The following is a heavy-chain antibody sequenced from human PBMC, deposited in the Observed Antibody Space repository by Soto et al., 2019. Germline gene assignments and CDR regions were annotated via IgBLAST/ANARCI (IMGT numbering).Heavy chain of an antibody. CDR3: TRGLLGGAPSYTSHGMDV. V-gene: IGHV3-72*01. CDR2: SRNRVNSHTT. D-gene: IGHD1-26*01. Sequence: EVQLVESGGGLVQPGGSLRLSCAASGFTFSDHYMDWVRQAPGKGLEWVARSRNRVNSHTTEYAASVKGRFTISRDESRSSLYLQMISLKIEDTAVYYCTRGLLGGAPSYTSHGMDVWGQGTTVTVSS. CDR1: GFTFSDHY. J-gene: IGHJ6*01.